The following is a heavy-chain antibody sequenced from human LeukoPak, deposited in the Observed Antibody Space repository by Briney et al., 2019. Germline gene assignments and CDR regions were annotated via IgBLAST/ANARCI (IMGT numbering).Heavy chain of an antibody. CDR1: GFIFSNYG. CDR3: ARDMGRAWYGPPDY. CDR2: IWNDGSET. J-gene: IGHJ4*02. D-gene: IGHD6-13*01. V-gene: IGHV3-33*01. Sequence: GGSLRLSCAASGFIFSNYGMHWVRQAPAKRLEWVAVIWNDGSETFHADSAKGRFRIARDNTKNTLYLQMNRLRAEDTAVYFCARDMGRAWYGPPDYWGQGTLVTVSS.